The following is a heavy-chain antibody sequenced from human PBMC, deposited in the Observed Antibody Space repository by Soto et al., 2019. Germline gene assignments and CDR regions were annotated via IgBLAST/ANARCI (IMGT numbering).Heavy chain of an antibody. CDR2: IIPIFGTA. D-gene: IGHD1-20*01. Sequence: SVKVSCKASGGTFSSYAISWVRQAPGQGLEWMGGIIPIFGTANYAQKFQGRVTITADESTSTAYMELSSLRSEDTAVYYCASNQPTGIHYYYGMDVWGQGTTVTVSS. CDR1: GGTFSSYA. CDR3: ASNQPTGIHYYYGMDV. J-gene: IGHJ6*02. V-gene: IGHV1-69*13.